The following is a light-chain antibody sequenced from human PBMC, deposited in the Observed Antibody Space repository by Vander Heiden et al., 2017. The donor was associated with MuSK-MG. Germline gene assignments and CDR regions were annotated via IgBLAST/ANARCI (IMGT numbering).Light chain of an antibody. V-gene: IGLV1-40*01. Sequence: QSVLTQPLSVSGAPGPPVTIPCTGSSSNIGTGYDVLWYQHLPETAPRLLIYGNNNRPSGVPDRFSSSKSGTSASLAITGLQADDEGDYYCQSFDSSLRVFGGGTKLTVL. CDR3: QSFDSSLRV. CDR1: SSNIGTGYD. J-gene: IGLJ2*01. CDR2: GNN.